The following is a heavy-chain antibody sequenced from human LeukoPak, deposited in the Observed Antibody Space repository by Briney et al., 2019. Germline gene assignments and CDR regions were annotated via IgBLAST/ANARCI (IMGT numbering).Heavy chain of an antibody. J-gene: IGHJ4*02. CDR2: VANSGVDT. D-gene: IGHD4-23*01. V-gene: IGHV3-23*01. CDR1: GFTFSTHA. Sequence: PGGSLRLSCAASGFTFSTHAMSWVRQAPGKGLEWVSTVANSGVDTYYADSVRGRFTISRDNSRNTVYLQINSLRAEDTAVYYCAKSHSVAQRGYFDYWGQGTLVTVSS. CDR3: AKSHSVAQRGYFDY.